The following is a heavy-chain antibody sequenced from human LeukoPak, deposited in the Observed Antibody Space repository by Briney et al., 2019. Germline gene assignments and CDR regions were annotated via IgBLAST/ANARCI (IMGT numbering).Heavy chain of an antibody. CDR2: IYHSGST. CDR3: ARNRECDY. D-gene: IGHD2/OR15-2a*01. Sequence: PSETLSLTCTVSGGSISSGGYYWSWIRQPPGKGLEWIGYIYHSGSTYYNPSLKSRVTISVDRSKNQFSLKLSSVTAADTAVYYCARNRECDYWGQGTLVTVSS. CDR1: GGSISSGGYY. J-gene: IGHJ4*02. V-gene: IGHV4-30-2*01.